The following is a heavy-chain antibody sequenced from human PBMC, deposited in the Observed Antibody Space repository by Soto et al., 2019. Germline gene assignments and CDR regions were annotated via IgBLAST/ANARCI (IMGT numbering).Heavy chain of an antibody. J-gene: IGHJ6*02. V-gene: IGHV2-70*17. D-gene: IGHD3-10*01. Sequence: SGPTLVNPARTITLTCTFSGFSLTTDGMCVSWIRQPPGKALEWLARIDWDDDEFYSTSLKPRLTISKDTSKNQVVLTMTNMDTVDTATYYCARMVRGNTKNPPQTDYVKDVWGQGTTVTVSS. CDR3: ARMVRGNTKNPPQTDYVKDV. CDR2: IDWDDDE. CDR1: GFSLTTDGMC.